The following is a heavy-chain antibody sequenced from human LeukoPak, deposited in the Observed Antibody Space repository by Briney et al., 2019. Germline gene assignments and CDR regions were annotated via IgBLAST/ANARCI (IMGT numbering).Heavy chain of an antibody. CDR3: ARDVRYAFDI. CDR1: GFTFRSYW. CDR2: IQQDGSEK. Sequence: GGSLRLSCAVSGFTFRSYWMSWVRQAPGKGLEWVANIQQDGSEKNYVDSLKGRFTISRDNAKNSLYLQMNSLRAEDTAVYYCARDVRYAFDIWGQGTMVTVSS. J-gene: IGHJ3*02. V-gene: IGHV3-7*01.